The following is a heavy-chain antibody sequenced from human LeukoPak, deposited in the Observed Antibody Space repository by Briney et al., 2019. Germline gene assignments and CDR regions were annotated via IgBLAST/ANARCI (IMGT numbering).Heavy chain of an antibody. D-gene: IGHD3-3*01. J-gene: IGHJ6*03. V-gene: IGHV4-31*03. CDR1: GGSISSGGYY. CDR2: IYYSGST. Sequence: PSETLSLTCTVSGGSISSGGYYWSWIRQHPGKGLEWIGYIYYSGSTYYNPSLKSRVTISVDTSKNQFSLKLSSVTAADTAVYYCARGESGYYYMDVRGKGTTVTVSS. CDR3: ARGESGYYYMDV.